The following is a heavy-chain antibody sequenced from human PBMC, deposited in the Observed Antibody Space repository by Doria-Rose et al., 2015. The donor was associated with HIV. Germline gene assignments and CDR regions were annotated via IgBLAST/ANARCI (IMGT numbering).Heavy chain of an antibody. CDR1: GGSISSSHW. D-gene: IGHD3-22*01. Sequence: KPSGTLSLTCAVSGGSISSSHWWSWVRQPPGKGLEWIGEIDHSGSTNYNPSLKSRVTISEDKSKNQFSLKLSSVTAADTAVYYCAKSTKYYYDTNVFDYWGQGTLVTVSS. CDR2: IDHSGST. J-gene: IGHJ4*02. V-gene: IGHV4-4*02. CDR3: AKSTKYYYDTNVFDY.